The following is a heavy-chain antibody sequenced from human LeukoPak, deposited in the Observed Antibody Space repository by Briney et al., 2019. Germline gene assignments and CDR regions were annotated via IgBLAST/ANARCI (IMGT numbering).Heavy chain of an antibody. CDR2: ISSSGSTI. CDR1: GFTFSDHD. J-gene: IGHJ6*04. Sequence: GGSLRLSCAASGFTFSDHDMDWVRQAPGKGLEWVSYISSSGSTIYYADSVKGRFTISRDNAKNSLYLQMNSLRAEDTAVYYCAELGITMIGGVWGKGTTVTISS. CDR3: AELGITMIGGV. V-gene: IGHV3-11*01. D-gene: IGHD3-10*02.